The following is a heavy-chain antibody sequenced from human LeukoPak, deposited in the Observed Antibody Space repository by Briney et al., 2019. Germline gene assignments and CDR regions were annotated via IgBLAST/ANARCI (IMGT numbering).Heavy chain of an antibody. V-gene: IGHV1-2*02. CDR3: ARADRLHGGPYLIGP. CDR2: INPYSGGT. D-gene: IGHD3-16*01. CDR1: GYSFTDYY. Sequence: ASVTVSCKTSGYSFTDYYMHWVRQAPGQGLEWMGWINPYSGGTSSAQKFQGRVTMTRDTSISTVYMQVSWLTSDDKAIYYCARADRLHGGPYLIGPWGQGTLVTVPS. J-gene: IGHJ5*02.